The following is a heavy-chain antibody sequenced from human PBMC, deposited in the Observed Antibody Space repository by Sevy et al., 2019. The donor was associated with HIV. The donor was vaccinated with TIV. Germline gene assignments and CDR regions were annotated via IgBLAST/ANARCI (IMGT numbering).Heavy chain of an antibody. Sequence: GGSLRLSCEVSGFTLSTHVMHWVRQAPGKGLDWVAAISYEESTKYYADSVKGRFTISRDNSKNSLFLQMKSLTPEDTAVYYCARDPRLYGDNVEGFDSWGQGTLVTVSS. CDR1: GFTLSTHV. CDR3: ARDPRLYGDNVEGFDS. CDR2: ISYEESTK. J-gene: IGHJ4*02. V-gene: IGHV3-30*03. D-gene: IGHD4-17*01.